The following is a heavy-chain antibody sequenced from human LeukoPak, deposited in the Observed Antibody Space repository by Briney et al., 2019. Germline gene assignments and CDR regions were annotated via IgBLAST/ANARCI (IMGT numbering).Heavy chain of an antibody. J-gene: IGHJ4*02. CDR3: AKEIWPTVATPGHTHFDY. D-gene: IGHD4-17*01. V-gene: IGHV3-30*04. CDR1: GFTFSSYA. Sequence: PGGSLRLSCAASGFTFSSYAMYWVRQAPGKGLEWVAVISYDGSDKFYADSVKGRFTISRDSSKNTLYLQMNSLRAEDTAVYYCAKEIWPTVATPGHTHFDYWGQGTLVTVSS. CDR2: ISYDGSDK.